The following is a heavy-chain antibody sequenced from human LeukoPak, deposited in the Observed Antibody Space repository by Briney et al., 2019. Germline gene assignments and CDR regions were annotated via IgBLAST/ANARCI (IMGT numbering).Heavy chain of an antibody. V-gene: IGHV4-34*01. J-gene: IGHJ3*02. CDR1: GGPLRGYY. Sequence: PSETLSLTCAVSGGPLRGYYWSWIRQSPGKGLEWIGEINHSGSTNFNPSLKSRVTMSVDTSKNQVSLKMTSVTAADTAVYYCARHLSGGQWLVIPLTEDAFDIWGQGTMVTVSS. CDR2: INHSGST. D-gene: IGHD6-19*01. CDR3: ARHLSGGQWLVIPLTEDAFDI.